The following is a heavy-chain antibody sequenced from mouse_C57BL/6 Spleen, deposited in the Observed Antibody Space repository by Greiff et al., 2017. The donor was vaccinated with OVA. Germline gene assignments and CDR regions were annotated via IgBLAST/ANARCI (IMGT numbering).Heavy chain of an antibody. CDR2: IDPSDSYT. Sequence: QVQLQQPGAELVMPGASVKLSCKASGYTFTSYWMHWVKQRPGQGLEWIGEIDPSDSYTNYNQKFKGKSTLTVDKSSSTAYMQLSSLTSEDYAVYYCARGGFHYAMDYWGQGTSVTVSS. V-gene: IGHV1-69*01. J-gene: IGHJ4*01. CDR1: GYTFTSYW. CDR3: ARGGFHYAMDY.